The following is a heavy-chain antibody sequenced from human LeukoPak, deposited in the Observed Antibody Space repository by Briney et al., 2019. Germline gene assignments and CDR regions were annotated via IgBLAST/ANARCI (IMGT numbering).Heavy chain of an antibody. CDR2: IISSSTYT. CDR3: AKGYSYGHF. D-gene: IGHD5-18*01. CDR1: GFTFSDYY. V-gene: IGHV3-11*03. Sequence: RGSLRLSCAASGFTFSDYYMSWIRQVPGQGLEWLSYIISSSTYTNYEASVKGRFSISRDNAKNSVYLQMNSLRAEDTAVYYCAKGYSYGHFWGQGTLVTVSS. J-gene: IGHJ4*02.